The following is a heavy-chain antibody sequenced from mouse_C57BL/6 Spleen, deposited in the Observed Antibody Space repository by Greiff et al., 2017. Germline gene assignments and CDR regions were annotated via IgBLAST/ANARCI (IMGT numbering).Heavy chain of an antibody. CDR1: GYAFSSYW. V-gene: IGHV1-80*01. CDR2: IYPGDGDT. D-gene: IGHD2-4*01. J-gene: IGHJ4*01. CDR3: ARDDYDAGSLDAMDY. Sequence: QVQLQQSGAELVKPGASVKISCKASGYAFSSYWMNWLKQRPGKGLEWIGQIYPGDGDTNYNGKFKGKATLTADKYASTAYMQLSSLTSEDSAVYFCARDDYDAGSLDAMDYWGQGTSVTVSS.